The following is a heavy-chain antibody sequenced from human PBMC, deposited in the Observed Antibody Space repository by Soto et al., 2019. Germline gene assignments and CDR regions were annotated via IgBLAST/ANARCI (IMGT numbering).Heavy chain of an antibody. CDR3: ASTKRWLAFDY. Sequence: SETLSLTCTVVGDSISSDYWTWIRQPPGKRLEYIGCFYDSGSTNYNPSLKSRVTISVDTSKNQFSLRVNSVSAADTAVYYCASTKRWLAFDYWGQGALVTVS. CDR2: FYDSGST. D-gene: IGHD6-19*01. V-gene: IGHV4-59*01. CDR1: GDSISSDY. J-gene: IGHJ4*02.